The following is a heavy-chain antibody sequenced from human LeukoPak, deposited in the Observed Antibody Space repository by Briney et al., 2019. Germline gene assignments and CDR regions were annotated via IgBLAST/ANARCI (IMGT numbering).Heavy chain of an antibody. CDR1: GGSISSHY. V-gene: IGHV4-59*11. D-gene: IGHD1-7*01. Sequence: RSSETLSLTCTVSGGSISSHYWSWIRQPPGKGLEWIGYIYYSGSTNYNPSLKSRVTISVDTSKNQFSLKLSSVTAADTAVYYCARGELELQKPGWFAPWGQGTLVTVSS. CDR3: ARGELELQKPGWFAP. J-gene: IGHJ5*02. CDR2: IYYSGST.